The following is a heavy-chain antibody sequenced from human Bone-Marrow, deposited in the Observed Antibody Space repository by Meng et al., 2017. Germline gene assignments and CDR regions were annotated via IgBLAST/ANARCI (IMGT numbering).Heavy chain of an antibody. J-gene: IGHJ6*02. D-gene: IGHD6-13*01. Sequence: ASVQVSCKASGYTFTGYYMHWVRQAPGQGLEWMGIINPSGGSTSYAQKFQGRVTMTRDTSTSTVYMELSSRRSEDTAVYYCARDVAPTYSSSWSGSPFSNYYYGMDVWGQGTTVTVSS. CDR1: GYTFTGYY. CDR3: ARDVAPTYSSSWSGSPFSNYYYGMDV. V-gene: IGHV1-46*01. CDR2: INPSGGST.